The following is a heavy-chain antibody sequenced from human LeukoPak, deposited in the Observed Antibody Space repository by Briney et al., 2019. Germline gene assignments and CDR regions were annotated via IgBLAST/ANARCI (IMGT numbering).Heavy chain of an antibody. J-gene: IGHJ6*04. V-gene: IGHV3-23*01. CDR1: GFTFSSYA. CDR2: ISGSGGST. Sequence: GGSLRLSCAASGFTFSSYAMSWVRQAPGKGLEWVSAISGSGGSTYYADSVKGRFTTSRDHSKSTLYLQMNSLRAEDTAVYYCAKASGKDILTCYRNGMDVWGKGTTVTVSS. CDR3: AKASGKDILTCYRNGMDV. D-gene: IGHD3-9*01.